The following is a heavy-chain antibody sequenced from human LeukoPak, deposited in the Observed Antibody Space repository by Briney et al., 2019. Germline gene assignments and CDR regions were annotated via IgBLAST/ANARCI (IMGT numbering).Heavy chain of an antibody. J-gene: IGHJ4*02. Sequence: PGGSLRLSCAASGFTFSSYAMSWVRQAPGKGLEWVSGISASGSNTFYADSVKGRFTISRDNSKNTLYLQMSSLRVEDTAIYYCAKDSVRSGGWFYFDNWGQGTLVSVSS. CDR3: AKDSVRSGGWFYFDN. V-gene: IGHV3-23*01. D-gene: IGHD6-19*01. CDR2: ISASGSNT. CDR1: GFTFSSYA.